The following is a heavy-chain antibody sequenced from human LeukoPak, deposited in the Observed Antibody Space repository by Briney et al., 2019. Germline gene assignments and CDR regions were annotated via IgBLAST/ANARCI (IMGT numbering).Heavy chain of an antibody. J-gene: IGHJ4*02. Sequence: GASVKVSCKASGYTFTGYYMHWVRQAPGQGPEWMGWINPNSGGTNYAQKFQGRVTMTRDTSISTAYMELSRLRSDDTAVYYCARDMSIVVPAAISYWGQGTLVTVSS. CDR3: ARDMSIVVPAAISY. D-gene: IGHD2-2*01. V-gene: IGHV1-2*02. CDR2: INPNSGGT. CDR1: GYTFTGYY.